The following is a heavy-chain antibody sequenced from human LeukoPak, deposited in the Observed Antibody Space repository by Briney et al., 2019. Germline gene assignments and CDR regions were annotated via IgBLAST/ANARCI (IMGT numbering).Heavy chain of an antibody. V-gene: IGHV3-9*01. Sequence: GGSLRLSCAASGFTFSSYSMNWVRQAPGKGLEWVSGISWNGGDIVYAASVKGRFTISRDNAKNSLFLQLNSLRAEDTAFYYCAAYYDVLTGYRHWGQGTLVIVST. CDR3: AAYYDVLTGYRH. CDR1: GFTFSSYS. CDR2: ISWNGGDI. D-gene: IGHD3-9*01. J-gene: IGHJ1*01.